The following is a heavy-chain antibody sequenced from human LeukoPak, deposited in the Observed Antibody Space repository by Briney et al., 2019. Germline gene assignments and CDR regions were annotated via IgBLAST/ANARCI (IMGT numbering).Heavy chain of an antibody. D-gene: IGHD6-13*01. V-gene: IGHV1-18*01. CDR2: ISAYNGNT. CDR3: ARTEYSSSWYPYGMDV. J-gene: IGHJ6*02. Sequence: ASVKVSCKASGYTFTSYGISWVRQAPGQGLEWMGWISAYNGNTNYAQKLQGRVTMTTDTSTSTAYMEPRSLRSDDTAVYYCARTEYSSSWYPYGMDVWGQGTTVTVSS. CDR1: GYTFTSYG.